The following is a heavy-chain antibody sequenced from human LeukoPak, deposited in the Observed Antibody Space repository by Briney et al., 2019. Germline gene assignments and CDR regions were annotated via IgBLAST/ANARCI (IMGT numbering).Heavy chain of an antibody. J-gene: IGHJ4*02. V-gene: IGHV4-4*07. CDR3: ARAKSSGWYTNYFDY. CDR2: IYTSGST. CDR1: GGSISSYY. Sequence: SETLSLTCTVSGGSISSYYWSWIRQPAGKGLEWIGRIYTSGSTNYNPSLKSRVTMSVDTSKNQFSLKLSSVTAADTAVYYCARAKSSGWYTNYFDYWGQGTLVTVSS. D-gene: IGHD6-19*01.